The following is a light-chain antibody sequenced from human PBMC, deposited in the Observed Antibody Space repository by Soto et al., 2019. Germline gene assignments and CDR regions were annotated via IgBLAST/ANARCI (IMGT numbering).Light chain of an antibody. CDR2: GAS. CDR3: QQYSSWLRT. CDR1: QSVGTK. J-gene: IGKJ1*01. V-gene: IGKV3-15*01. Sequence: IVMTQSPATLSVSPGERANLSCRASQSVGTKLAWYQQTPGQAPRLLIYGASNRATGVPARISGSVSGTEFTLTIASLQSEDFAVYYCQQYSSWLRTLGQGTKVDIK.